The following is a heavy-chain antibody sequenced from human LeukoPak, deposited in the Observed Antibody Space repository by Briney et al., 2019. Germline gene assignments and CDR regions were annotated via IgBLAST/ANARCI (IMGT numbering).Heavy chain of an antibody. Sequence: ASVKVSCKASGYVFSNYGFSWVRQAPGQGLEWMGWISSYDGNTKSVDKLQGRVIMTTDTSTSTAYMELRSLRSDDTAVYYCVRDAYGSGKGYFDYWGQGTLVTVSS. V-gene: IGHV1-18*01. CDR2: ISSYDGNT. CDR1: GYVFSNYG. J-gene: IGHJ4*02. D-gene: IGHD3-10*01. CDR3: VRDAYGSGKGYFDY.